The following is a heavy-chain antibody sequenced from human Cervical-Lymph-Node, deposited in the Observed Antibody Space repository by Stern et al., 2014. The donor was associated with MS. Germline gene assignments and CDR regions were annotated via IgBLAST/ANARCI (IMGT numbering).Heavy chain of an antibody. CDR2: MKPNSGDT. CDR1: GYTFTSYD. V-gene: IGHV1-8*01. D-gene: IGHD3-3*01. CDR3: ATGAIPFYD. Sequence: VQLEESGAEVKKPGASVKVSCKASGYTFTSYDINWVRQATGQGLEWMGWMKPNSGDTGYAQKFQGRVTMSRNTSISTAYMELSSLTSEDTAIYYCATGAIPFYDWGQGTLVTVSS. J-gene: IGHJ4*02.